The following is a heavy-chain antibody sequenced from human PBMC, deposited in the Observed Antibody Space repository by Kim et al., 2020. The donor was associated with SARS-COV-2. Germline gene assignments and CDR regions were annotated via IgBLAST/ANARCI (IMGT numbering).Heavy chain of an antibody. CDR3: ARSVTMIVVPPIYYYYYGMDV. CDR1: GGTFSSYA. CDR2: IIPIFGTA. V-gene: IGHV1-69*13. Sequence: ASVKVSCKASGGTFSSYAISWVRQAPGQGLEWMGGIIPIFGTANYAQKFQGRVTITADESTSTAYMELSSLRSEDTAVYYCARSVTMIVVPPIYYYYYGMDVRGQRTTVTVSS. J-gene: IGHJ6*02. D-gene: IGHD3-22*01.